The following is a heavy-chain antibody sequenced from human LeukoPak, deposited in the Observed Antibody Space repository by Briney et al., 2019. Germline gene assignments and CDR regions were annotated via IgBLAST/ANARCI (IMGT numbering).Heavy chain of an antibody. V-gene: IGHV3-7*04. Sequence: GGSLRLSCAAAPGXTFGSYCMSWVRQAPGKGLEWVANIKEDGSEKYFVDSVKGRFTISRDNAKNSLYLQMNSLRVEDTAVYYCARAGTAAFFDYWGQGTSVTVSS. CDR1: GXTFGSYC. CDR3: ARAGTAAFFDY. J-gene: IGHJ4*02. D-gene: IGHD1-1*01. CDR2: IKEDGSEK.